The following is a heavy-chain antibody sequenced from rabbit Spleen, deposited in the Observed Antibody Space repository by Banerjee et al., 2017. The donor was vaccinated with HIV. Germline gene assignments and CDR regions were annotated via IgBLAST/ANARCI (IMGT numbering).Heavy chain of an antibody. CDR3: ASGYSDVYFTL. Sequence: QSLEESGGGLVQPEGSLTLTCTASGFSFSSRYYMCWVRQAPGKGLEWIGCIGSGATGNTYYASWAKGRFTISKTSSTTLTLQMTSLTAADTATYFCASGYSDVYFTLWGPGTLVTVS. D-gene: IGHD1-1*01. J-gene: IGHJ4*01. V-gene: IGHV1S40*01. CDR2: IGSGATGNT. CDR1: GFSFSSRYY.